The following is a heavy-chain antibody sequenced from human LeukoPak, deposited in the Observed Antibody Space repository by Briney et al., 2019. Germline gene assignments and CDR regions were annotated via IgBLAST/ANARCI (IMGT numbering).Heavy chain of an antibody. Sequence: SGGSLRLSCAASGFTFSSYAMNWVRQAPGKGLEWVSAISGSGGKTYYADSVKGRFTISRDNSNNTLYLQMNSLRAEDTAVYYCAKDSSSWYFDYWGQGTLVTVSS. D-gene: IGHD6-13*01. V-gene: IGHV3-23*01. CDR1: GFTFSSYA. CDR3: AKDSSSWYFDY. J-gene: IGHJ4*02. CDR2: ISGSGGKT.